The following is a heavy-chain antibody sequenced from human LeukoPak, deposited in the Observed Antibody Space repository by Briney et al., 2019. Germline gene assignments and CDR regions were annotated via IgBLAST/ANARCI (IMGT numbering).Heavy chain of an antibody. CDR3: ARQYYYDSSGYLDY. CDR1: GYTFTSYG. D-gene: IGHD3-22*01. Sequence: GASVKVSCKASGYTFTSYGISWVRQAPGQGLEWMGWISAYNGNTNYAQKLQGRVTMTTDTSTSTAYMELRSLRSDATAVYYCARQYYYDSSGYLDYWGQGTLVTVSS. CDR2: ISAYNGNT. J-gene: IGHJ4*02. V-gene: IGHV1-18*01.